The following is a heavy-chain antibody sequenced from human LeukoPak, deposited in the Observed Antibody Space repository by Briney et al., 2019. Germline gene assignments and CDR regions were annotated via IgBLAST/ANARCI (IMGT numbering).Heavy chain of an antibody. V-gene: IGHV4-59*12. CDR3: ASTSSDYYDSSDY. D-gene: IGHD3-22*01. CDR2: THDSGNS. CDR1: GGSITNNY. Sequence: SETLSLTCTVSGGSITNNYWAWIRQPPGKGLEWIGYTHDSGNSNYNPSLRSRVTISIDTSKNQFSLKLSSVTAADTAVYYCASTSSDYYDSSDYWGQGTLVTVSS. J-gene: IGHJ4*02.